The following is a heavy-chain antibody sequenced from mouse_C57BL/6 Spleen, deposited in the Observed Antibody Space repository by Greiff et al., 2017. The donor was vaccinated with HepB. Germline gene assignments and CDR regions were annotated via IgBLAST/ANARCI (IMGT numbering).Heavy chain of an antibody. J-gene: IGHJ1*03. CDR2: ISYSGST. CDR1: GYSITSDY. D-gene: IGHD1-1*01. CDR3: ARYYYGSSRYFDV. Sequence: VQLKQSGPGLAKPSQTLSLTCSVTGYSITSDYWNWIRKFPGNKLEYMGYISYSGSTYYNPSLKSRISITRDTSKNQYYLQLNSVTTEDTATYYCARYYYGSSRYFDVWGTGTTVTVSS. V-gene: IGHV3-8*01.